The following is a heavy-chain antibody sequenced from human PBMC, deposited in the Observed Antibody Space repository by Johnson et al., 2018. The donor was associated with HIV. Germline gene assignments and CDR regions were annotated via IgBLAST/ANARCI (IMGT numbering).Heavy chain of an antibody. CDR2: ISSSGSII. J-gene: IGHJ3*02. CDR3: AKMFASAAGLDAFDI. D-gene: IGHD6-13*01. CDR1: GFTFSSYE. V-gene: IGHV3-48*03. Sequence: VQLVESGGGVVRPGGSLRLSCAASGFTFSSYEMNWVRQAPGKGLEWVSYISSSGSIIYYADSVKGRFTITRDNATTSLYLQMNSLRAEDTAVYYCAKMFASAAGLDAFDIWGQGTMVTVSS.